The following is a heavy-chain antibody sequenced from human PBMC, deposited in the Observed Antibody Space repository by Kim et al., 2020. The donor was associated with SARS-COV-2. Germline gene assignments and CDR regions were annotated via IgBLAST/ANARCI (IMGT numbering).Heavy chain of an antibody. Sequence: SVKVSCKASGGTFSSYAISWVRQAPGQGLEWMGRIIPILGIANYAQKFQGRVTITADKSTSTAYMELSSLRSEDTAVYYCARVGYSSSWFLFDYWGQETLVTVSS. D-gene: IGHD6-13*01. J-gene: IGHJ4*02. V-gene: IGHV1-69*04. CDR2: IIPILGIA. CDR1: GGTFSSYA. CDR3: ARVGYSSSWFLFDY.